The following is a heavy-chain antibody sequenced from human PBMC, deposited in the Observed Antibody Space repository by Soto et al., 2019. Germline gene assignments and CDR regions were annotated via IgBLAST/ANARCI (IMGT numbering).Heavy chain of an antibody. V-gene: IGHV1-3*01. Sequence: QVQLVQSGAEVKKPGASVKVSCKASGYTFTSYAMHGVRQAPGQRLEWMGWINAGNGNTKYSQKFQGRVTNTRDTSAGAAYLELSRLRSEDTAVYYCAREIIGRDGYGDYGRVADYFQHWGQGTLVTVSS. CDR2: INAGNGNT. J-gene: IGHJ1*01. CDR1: GYTFTSYA. D-gene: IGHD4-17*01. CDR3: AREIIGRDGYGDYGRVADYFQH.